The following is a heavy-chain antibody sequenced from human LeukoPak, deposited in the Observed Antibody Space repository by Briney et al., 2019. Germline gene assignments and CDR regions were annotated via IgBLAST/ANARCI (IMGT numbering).Heavy chain of an antibody. Sequence: GGPLRLSCAASGFTFSSYDMHWVRQAAGKGGEGVTVISYDGSNRYYADSVKGRCTISRDNSKNTLYLQMNSLRPEDTAVYYCAKDDYGMDVWGQGTTVTVSS. V-gene: IGHV3-30*18. CDR1: GFTFSSYD. CDR3: AKDDYGMDV. J-gene: IGHJ6*02. CDR2: ISYDGSNR.